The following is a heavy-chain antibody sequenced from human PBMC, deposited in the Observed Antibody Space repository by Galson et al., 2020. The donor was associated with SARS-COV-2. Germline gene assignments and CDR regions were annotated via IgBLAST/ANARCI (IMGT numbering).Heavy chain of an antibody. J-gene: IGHJ4*02. CDR1: GFTFRSYA. D-gene: IGHD6-19*01. Sequence: GESLKIYCAASGFTFRSYAMHWVRQAPGNGLEWVEVISYEGSNKYHADSVKDRFTISRDNSKNTLYLQMNSLSAEDTAVYYCAREPIAVAVFYFDYWGQGTLVTVSS. CDR2: ISYEGSNK. V-gene: IGHV3-30*04. CDR3: AREPIAVAVFYFDY.